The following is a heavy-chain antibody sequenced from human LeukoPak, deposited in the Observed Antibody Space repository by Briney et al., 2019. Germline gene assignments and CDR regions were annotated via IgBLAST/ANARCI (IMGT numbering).Heavy chain of an antibody. CDR3: ARDLAVAGARYFDY. D-gene: IGHD6-19*01. V-gene: IGHV3-23*01. J-gene: IGHJ4*02. CDR1: GFTFSSYG. Sequence: GGSLRLSCEASGFTFSSYGMSWVRQAPGKGLEWVSGISGSGGTTYCGDSVQGRFTISRDNSKNTLFLHMSSLRAEDTAVYYCARDLAVAGARYFDYWGQGTLVTVSS. CDR2: ISGSGGTT.